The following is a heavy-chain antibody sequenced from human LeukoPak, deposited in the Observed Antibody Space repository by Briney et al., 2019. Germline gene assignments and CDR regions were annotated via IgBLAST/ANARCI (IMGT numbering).Heavy chain of an antibody. J-gene: IGHJ4*02. CDR1: GFTFSSYA. D-gene: IGHD4-23*01. CDR2: ISYDGSNK. V-gene: IGHV3-30*04. CDR3: AKSDDYGGNQSDY. Sequence: GGSLRLSCAASGFTFSSYAMHWVRQAPGKGLEWVAVISYDGSNKYYADSVKGRFTISRDNSKNTLYLQMNSLRADDTAVYYCAKSDDYGGNQSDYWGQGTLVTVSS.